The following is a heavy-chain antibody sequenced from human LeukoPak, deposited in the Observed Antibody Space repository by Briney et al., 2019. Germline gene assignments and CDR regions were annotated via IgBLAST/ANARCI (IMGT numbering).Heavy chain of an antibody. J-gene: IGHJ4*02. CDR3: ARDKGSGWSRHFDY. D-gene: IGHD6-19*01. CDR1: GYTFTGYY. CDR2: INPNSGGT. Sequence: ASVKVSCKASGYTFTGYYMHWVRQAPGQGLEWMGWINPNSGGTNYAQKFQGRVTMTRDTSISTAYMELSRLRSDDTAVYYCARDKGSGWSRHFDYWGQGTLVTVSS. V-gene: IGHV1-2*02.